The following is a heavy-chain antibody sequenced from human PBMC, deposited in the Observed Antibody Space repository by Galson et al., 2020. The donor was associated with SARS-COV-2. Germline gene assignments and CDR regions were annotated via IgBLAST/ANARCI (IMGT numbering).Heavy chain of an antibody. CDR3: ARGRVTVMDTAIGYYEH. J-gene: IGHJ1*01. CDR2: TYYGGST. Sequence: SETLSLTCSVSGGSISSKTYFWGWIRQPHGEGLEWLGNTYYGGSTYYNLALKSRVTISVDSSKNRLSLELTSVTAADTAVYYCARGRVTVMDTAIGYYEHWSQGTLVTVSS. V-gene: IGHV4-39*07. CDR1: GGSISSKTYF. D-gene: IGHD2-2*02.